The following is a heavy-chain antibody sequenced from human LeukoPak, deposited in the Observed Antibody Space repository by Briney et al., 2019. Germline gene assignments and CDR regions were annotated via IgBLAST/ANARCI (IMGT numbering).Heavy chain of an antibody. J-gene: IGHJ3*02. CDR3: ARASLNTVTIIDDDAFDI. Sequence: ASVKVSCKASGGTFSSYAISWVRQAPGQGLEWTGRIIPIFGTANYAQKFQGRVTITTDESTSTAYMELSSLRSEDTAVYYCARASLNTVTIIDDDAFDIWGQGTMVTVSS. V-gene: IGHV1-69*05. D-gene: IGHD4-17*01. CDR1: GGTFSSYA. CDR2: IIPIFGTA.